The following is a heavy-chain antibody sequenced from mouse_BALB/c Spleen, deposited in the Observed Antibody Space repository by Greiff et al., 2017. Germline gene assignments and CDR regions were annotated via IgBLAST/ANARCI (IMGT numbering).Heavy chain of an antibody. CDR2: ISSGGST. CDR1: GFTFSSYA. Sequence: EVQRVESGGGLVKPGGSLKLSCAASGFTFSSYAMSWVRQTPEKRLEWVASISSGGSTYYPDSVKGRFTISRDNARNILYLQMSSLRSEDTAMYYCARDKDYFDYWGQGTTLTVSS. CDR3: ARDKDYFDY. V-gene: IGHV5-6-5*01. J-gene: IGHJ2*01.